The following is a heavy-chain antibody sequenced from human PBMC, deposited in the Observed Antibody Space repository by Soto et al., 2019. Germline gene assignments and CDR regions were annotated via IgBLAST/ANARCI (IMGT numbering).Heavy chain of an antibody. J-gene: IGHJ2*01. Sequence: QVQLQESGPGLVKPSQTLSLTCTVSGGSISSGDYYWSWIRQPPGKGLEWIGYIYYSGSTYYNPSLKSRVTISVDTSKNQFSLKLSSVTAADTAVYYCARAYQHYDFWSGHREEYFDLWGRGTLVTVSS. CDR1: GGSISSGDYY. CDR2: IYYSGST. CDR3: ARAYQHYDFWSGHREEYFDL. V-gene: IGHV4-30-4*01. D-gene: IGHD3-3*01.